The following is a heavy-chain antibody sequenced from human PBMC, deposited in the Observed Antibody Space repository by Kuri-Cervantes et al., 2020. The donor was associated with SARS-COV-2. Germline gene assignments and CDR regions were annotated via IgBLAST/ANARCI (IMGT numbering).Heavy chain of an antibody. CDR1: GGSISSGSYY. Sequence: LRLSCTVSGGSISSGSYYWIWIRQPAGKGLEWIGRIYTSGSTNYNPSLKNRVTISVDTSKNQFSLKLSSVTAADTAVYYCAREARRARKYWSDAFDIWGQGTMVTVSS. CDR2: IYTSGST. V-gene: IGHV4-61*02. D-gene: IGHD2/OR15-2a*01. J-gene: IGHJ3*02. CDR3: AREARRARKYWSDAFDI.